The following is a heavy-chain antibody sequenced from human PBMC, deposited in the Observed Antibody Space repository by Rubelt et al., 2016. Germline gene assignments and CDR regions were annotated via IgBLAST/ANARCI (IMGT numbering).Heavy chain of an antibody. CDR2: ISTYNGDT. V-gene: IGHV1-18*04. CDR3: ARGQINWYFDL. Sequence: QVQLVQSGAEVKKPGASLKASCKASGYTFAGYYMHWVRQAPGQGLEWMGWISTYNGDTNYAQKFQDRVTMTTGTATTTAYMELRTLRSDDTAVYYCARGQINWYFDLWGRGTLVTVSS. CDR1: GYTFAGYY. J-gene: IGHJ2*01.